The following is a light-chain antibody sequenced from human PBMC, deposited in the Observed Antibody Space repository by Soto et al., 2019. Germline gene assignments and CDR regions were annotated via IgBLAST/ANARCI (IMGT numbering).Light chain of an antibody. CDR1: QTINAY. Sequence: DIQMTQSPSSLSASEGDRVTITCRASQTINAYLNWYQQKPGKAPKLLIYAASSLQSGVPSRFSGSGSGTDFTLTISSLQPEDFATYYSQESYRTPRTFGQGTRLEI. J-gene: IGKJ2*01. CDR2: AAS. V-gene: IGKV1-39*01. CDR3: QESYRTPRT.